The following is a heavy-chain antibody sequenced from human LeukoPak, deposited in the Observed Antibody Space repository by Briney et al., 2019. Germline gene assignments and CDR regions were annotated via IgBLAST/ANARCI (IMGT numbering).Heavy chain of an antibody. CDR1: GGSFSGYY. J-gene: IGHJ4*01. CDR2: INHSGST. Sequence: SXTLSXTCAVYGGSFSGYYWSWIRQPPGKGLEWIGEINHSGSTNYNPSLKSRVTISVDTSKNQFSLKLRSVTAADTAVYYCAKSGGYGLIDYWGQGTLVTVSS. D-gene: IGHD6-25*01. V-gene: IGHV4-34*01. CDR3: AKSGGYGLIDY.